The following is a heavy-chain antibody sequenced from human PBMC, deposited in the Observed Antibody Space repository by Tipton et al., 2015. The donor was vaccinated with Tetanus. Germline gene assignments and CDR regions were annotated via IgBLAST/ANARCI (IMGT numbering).Heavy chain of an antibody. D-gene: IGHD4-17*01. CDR2: ISSRSDHI. V-gene: IGHV3-21*04. J-gene: IGHJ4*02. CDR3: ASSTVTR. CDR1: GFTFISYT. Sequence: SLRLSCAASGFTFISYTMTWVRQAPGKGLEWVSAISSRSDHIYYADSVKGRFTISRDNANNSLFLQMTSLRADDTAIYYCASSTVTRWGPGTLVTVSS.